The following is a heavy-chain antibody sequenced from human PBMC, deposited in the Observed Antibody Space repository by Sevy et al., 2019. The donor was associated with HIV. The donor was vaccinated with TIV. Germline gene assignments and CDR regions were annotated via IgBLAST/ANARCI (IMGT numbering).Heavy chain of an antibody. V-gene: IGHV3-21*01. CDR2: ITSSSGYI. CDR3: AREHSGGSYYFDN. D-gene: IGHD3-22*01. CDR1: GFTFNTYT. J-gene: IGHJ5*02. Sequence: GGFLRLSCAASGFTFNTYTMNWVRQTPGKGLEWVSSITSSSGYIYYADSVKGRFAISRDNGENSLYLQMDSLRVADTGVYYCAREHSGGSYYFDNWGQGAQVTVSS.